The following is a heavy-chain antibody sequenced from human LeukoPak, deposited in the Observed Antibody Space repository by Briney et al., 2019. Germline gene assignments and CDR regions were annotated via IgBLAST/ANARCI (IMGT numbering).Heavy chain of an antibody. CDR2: IYYSGST. D-gene: IGHD3-10*01. CDR1: GGSISNYY. CDR3: ARVATMVRGSNGMDV. V-gene: IGHV4-59*01. J-gene: IGHJ6*04. Sequence: PSETLSLTCTVSGGSISNYYWTWIRQPPGKGLEWIGYIYYSGSTNYNPSLRSRATISVVTSKKQFSLNLSSVTAADTALYYCARVATMVRGSNGMDVWGKGTTVTVSS.